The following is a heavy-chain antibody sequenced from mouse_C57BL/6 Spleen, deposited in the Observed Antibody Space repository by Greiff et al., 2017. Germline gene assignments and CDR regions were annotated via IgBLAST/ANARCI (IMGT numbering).Heavy chain of an antibody. CDR1: GYTFTSYW. CDR3: ARGGTQRDY. Sequence: QVQLQQPGAELVKPGASVKLSCKASGYTFTSYWMQWVKQRPGQGLEWIGEIDPSDSYTNYNQKFKGKATLTVDTSSSTAYMQLSSLTSEGSAVYYCARGGTQRDYWGQGTTLTVSS. D-gene: IGHD3-3*01. J-gene: IGHJ2*01. V-gene: IGHV1-50*01. CDR2: IDPSDSYT.